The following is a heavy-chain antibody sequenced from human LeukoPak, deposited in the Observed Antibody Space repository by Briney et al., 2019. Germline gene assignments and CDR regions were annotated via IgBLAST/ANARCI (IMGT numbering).Heavy chain of an antibody. CDR1: GGSFSGYY. D-gene: IGHD6-19*01. Sequence: SETLSLTCAVYGGSFSGYYWSWIRQPPGKGLEWIGEINHSGSTNYNPSLKSRVTISVDTSKNQFSLKLSSVTAADTAVYYCARQTVAGRLNWFDPWGQGTLVTVSS. V-gene: IGHV4-34*01. CDR3: ARQTVAGRLNWFDP. CDR2: INHSGST. J-gene: IGHJ5*02.